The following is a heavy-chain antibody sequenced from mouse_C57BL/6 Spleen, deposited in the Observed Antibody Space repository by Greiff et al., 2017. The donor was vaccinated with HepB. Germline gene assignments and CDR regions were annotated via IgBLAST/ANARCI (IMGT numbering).Heavy chain of an antibody. CDR2: INPNNGGT. D-gene: IGHD3-1*01. CDR1: GYTFTDYY. J-gene: IGHJ4*01. V-gene: IGHV1-26*01. Sequence: VQLKQSGPELVKPGASVKISCKASGYTFTDYYMNWVKQSHGKSLEWIGDINPNNGGTSYNQKFKGKATLTVDKSSSTAYMELRSLTSEDSAVYYCARSGGHPMDYWGQGTSVTVSS. CDR3: ARSGGHPMDY.